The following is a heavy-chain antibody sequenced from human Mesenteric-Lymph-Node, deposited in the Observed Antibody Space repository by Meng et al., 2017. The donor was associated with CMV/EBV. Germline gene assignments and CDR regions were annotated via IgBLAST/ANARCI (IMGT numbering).Heavy chain of an antibody. J-gene: IGHJ5*02. CDR2: IIPIFGTA. V-gene: IGHV1-69*05. Sequence: CKASGCTFSSYAISWVRQAPGQGLEWMGGIIPIFGTANYAQKFQGRVTITTDESTSTAYMELSSLRSEDTAVYYCARLLYSNRNCFDPWGQGTLVTVSS. CDR1: GCTFSSYA. CDR3: ARLLYSNRNCFDP. D-gene: IGHD4-11*01.